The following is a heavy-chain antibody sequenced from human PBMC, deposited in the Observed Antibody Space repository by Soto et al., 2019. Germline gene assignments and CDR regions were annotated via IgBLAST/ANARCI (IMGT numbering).Heavy chain of an antibody. CDR2: LIPILGTG. D-gene: IGHD3-10*01. V-gene: IGHV1-69*08. CDR3: AREEGSYNMGTFTFYYLDV. Sequence: QVQLVQSGPEVKKSGSSVKVSCKLSGGTFTTDTISWLRRAPGQGLEWMGRLIPILGTGNYAQKFQGRVTITEDKSTNTGYMELSSLTSEDTAVYYGAREEGSYNMGTFTFYYLDVWGNGTTVTVSS. CDR1: GGTFTTDT. J-gene: IGHJ6*03.